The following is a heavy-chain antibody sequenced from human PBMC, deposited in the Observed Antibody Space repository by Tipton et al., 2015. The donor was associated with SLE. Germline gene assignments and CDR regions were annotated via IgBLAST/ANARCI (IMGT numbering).Heavy chain of an antibody. CDR1: GASMRSHH. V-gene: IGHV4-59*11. CDR2: FHYGGYT. CDR3: VRSDQGMD. J-gene: IGHJ4*02. Sequence: TLSLTCTVSGASMRSHHWIWIRQPPGKGLEWIGYFHYGGYTDYNPSLKSRVTISADTSKSQFSLTLKFVTAADTAVYYCVRSDQGMDWGQGTLVTVSS.